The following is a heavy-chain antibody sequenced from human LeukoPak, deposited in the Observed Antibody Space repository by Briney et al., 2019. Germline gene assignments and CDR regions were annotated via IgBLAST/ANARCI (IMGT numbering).Heavy chain of an antibody. CDR3: AREKGHLMEVDV. D-gene: IGHD3-3*01. CDR2: RYHDGLR. V-gene: IGHV4-4*02. CDR1: GDSIRSDSW. J-gene: IGHJ6*02. Sequence: SETLSLTCAVSGDSIRSDSWWIWVRQAPGKGLEWIGERYHDGLRTYNPSLKSRVSISLDESENQFSLELTSVTAADTAVYFCAREKGHLMEVDVWGQGTTVTVSS.